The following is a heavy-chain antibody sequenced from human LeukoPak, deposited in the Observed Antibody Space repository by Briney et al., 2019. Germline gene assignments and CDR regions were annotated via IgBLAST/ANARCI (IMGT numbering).Heavy chain of an antibody. CDR2: IWYDGSNK. J-gene: IGHJ6*02. CDR3: ARVGEEASFLEWLSNQYYYGMDV. Sequence: PGGSLRLSCAASGFTFSSYGMHWVRQAPGKGLEWVAVIWYDGSNKYYADSVKGRFTIPRDNSKNTLYLQMNSLRAEDTAVYYCARVGEEASFLEWLSNQYYYGMDVWGQGTTVTVSS. CDR1: GFTFSSYG. V-gene: IGHV3-33*01. D-gene: IGHD3-3*01.